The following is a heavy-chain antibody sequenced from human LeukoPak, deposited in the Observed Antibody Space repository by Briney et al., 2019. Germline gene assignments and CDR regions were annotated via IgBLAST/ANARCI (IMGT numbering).Heavy chain of an antibody. V-gene: IGHV3-48*03. Sequence: PGGSLRLSCAASGFTFSSYEMNWVRQAPGKGLEWVSNIISRGDTTHYAASVKGRFTISRDNAKNSVFLHLNSLRGDDTAVYYCARGRGYCTGVSCDIDYWGQGTLVTVSS. CDR1: GFTFSSYE. J-gene: IGHJ4*02. D-gene: IGHD2-8*02. CDR2: IISRGDTT. CDR3: ARGRGYCTGVSCDIDY.